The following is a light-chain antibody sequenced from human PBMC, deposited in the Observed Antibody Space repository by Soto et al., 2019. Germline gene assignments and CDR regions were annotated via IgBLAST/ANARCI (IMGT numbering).Light chain of an antibody. CDR1: SSDVGAYKY. V-gene: IGLV2-14*01. J-gene: IGLJ2*01. CDR3: SSYTTTSTVV. CDR2: EVS. Sequence: QSVLTQPASVSGSPGQSITISCTGTSSDVGAYKYVSWYQQNPGKAPKLMIFEVSNRPSGISNRFSGSKSGNTASLTISGLQAEDEADYYCSSYTTTSTVVFGGGTKLTVL.